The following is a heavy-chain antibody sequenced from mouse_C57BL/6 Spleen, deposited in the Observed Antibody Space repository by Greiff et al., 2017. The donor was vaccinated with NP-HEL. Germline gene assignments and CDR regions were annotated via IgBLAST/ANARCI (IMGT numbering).Heavy chain of an antibody. D-gene: IGHD1-1*01. CDR2: ISSGGDYI. CDR3: TREDYYGSRYFDV. J-gene: IGHJ1*03. CDR1: GFTFSSYA. Sequence: DVMLVESGEGLVKPGGSLKLSCAASGFTFSSYAMSWVRQTPEKRLEWVAYISSGGDYIYYADTVKGRFTISRDNARNTLYLQMSSLKSEDTAMYYCTREDYYGSRYFDVWGTGTTVTVSS. V-gene: IGHV5-9-1*02.